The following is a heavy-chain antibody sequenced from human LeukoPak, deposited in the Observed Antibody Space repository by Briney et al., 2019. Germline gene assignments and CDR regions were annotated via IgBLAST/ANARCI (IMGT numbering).Heavy chain of an antibody. CDR3: AREGFYYFDF. CDR1: AFTFSSYA. Sequence: HPGGSLRLSCAASAFTFSSYAMHWVRQAPGKGLEWVAVISYGGSNKNYADSVKGRFTISRDNSKNTLFLQMNSLRVEDTAVYYCAREGFYYFDFWGQGTLVTVSS. V-gene: IGHV3-30*04. J-gene: IGHJ4*02. CDR2: ISYGGSNK.